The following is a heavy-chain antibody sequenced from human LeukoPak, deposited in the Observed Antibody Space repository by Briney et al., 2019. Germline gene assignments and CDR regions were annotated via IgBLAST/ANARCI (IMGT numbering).Heavy chain of an antibody. D-gene: IGHD3-3*01. CDR2: IIPILGIA. V-gene: IGHV1-69*04. J-gene: IGHJ6*02. CDR3: ARGPLEYYDFWSGYYSYGMDV. Sequence: SVKVSCKASGGTFSSYAISWVRQAPGQGLEWMGRIIPILGIANYAQKFQGRVTITADKSTSTAYMELSSLRSEDTAVYYCARGPLEYYDFWSGYYSYGMDVWGQGTTVTVSS. CDR1: GGTFSSYA.